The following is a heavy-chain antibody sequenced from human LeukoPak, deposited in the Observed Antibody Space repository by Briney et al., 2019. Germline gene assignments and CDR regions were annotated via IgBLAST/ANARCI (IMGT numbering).Heavy chain of an antibody. V-gene: IGHV4-4*07. CDR1: AGSISNYY. J-gene: IGHJ4*02. CDR3: VKDRGNHVTDY. CDR2: IYTSGST. Sequence: SETLSLTCTVSAGSISNYYWSWIRQPAGKGLEWIGRIYTSGSTNYNPSLKSRVTMSVDTSKNQFSLKLSSVTAADTAVYYCVKDRGNHVTDYWGQGTLVTVSS. D-gene: IGHD1-14*01.